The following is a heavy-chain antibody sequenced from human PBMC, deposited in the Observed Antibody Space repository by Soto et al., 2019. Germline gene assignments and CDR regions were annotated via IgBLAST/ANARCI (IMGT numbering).Heavy chain of an antibody. V-gene: IGHV4-59*08. J-gene: IGHJ5*01. CDR2: IYYTGST. Sequence: SETLSLTCTVSGGSISSYYWSWIRQPPGKGLEWIGYIYYTGSTNYNPSLKSRVTISVDTSNNQFSLKLSSVTAADTAVYYCARNVYSSSWSRFDPWGQGTLVTVSS. CDR3: ARNVYSSSWSRFDP. CDR1: GGSISSYY. D-gene: IGHD6-13*01.